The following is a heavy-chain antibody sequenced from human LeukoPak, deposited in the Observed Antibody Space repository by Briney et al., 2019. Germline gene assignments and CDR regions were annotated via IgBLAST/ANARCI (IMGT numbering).Heavy chain of an antibody. CDR1: GFIFTNYF. J-gene: IGHJ4*02. V-gene: IGHV3-7*01. CDR3: ATDRGWRTSGYYLYYFEY. D-gene: IGHD3-3*01. Sequence: GGSLRLSCAASGFIFTNYFMSWVRQAPGKGLEWVASIKHNGSGKYYVDSVRGRFTISRDNTMNSLYLQMSSLRAEDTAVYYCATDRGWRTSGYYLYYFEYWGQGTLVTYSS. CDR2: IKHNGSGK.